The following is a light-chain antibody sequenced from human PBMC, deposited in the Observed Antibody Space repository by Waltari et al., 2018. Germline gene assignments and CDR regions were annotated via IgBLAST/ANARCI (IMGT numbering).Light chain of an antibody. CDR1: QSVSRTF. Sequence: SCRASQSVSRTFAWYQQKPGQAPRLLIYGASTRATGIPERFSGGGSGTDFSLTISRLEPEDFAVYYCQHYVSLPATFGQGTKVEIK. J-gene: IGKJ1*01. CDR3: QHYVSLPAT. CDR2: GAS. V-gene: IGKV3-20*01.